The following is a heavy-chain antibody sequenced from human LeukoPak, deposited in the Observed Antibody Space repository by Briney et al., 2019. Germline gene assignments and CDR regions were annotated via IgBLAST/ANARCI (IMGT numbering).Heavy chain of an antibody. CDR1: EFTFSHYA. CDR2: ISGSGGTT. CDR3: AKTPGVMITHIFDY. Sequence: GGSLRLSCAASEFTFSHYAMSWVRQAPGKGLEWVSAISGSGGTTYYADSVKGRFTISRDNSKDTLYLQMNSLRAADTAVYYCAKTPGVMITHIFDYWGQGTLATVSS. V-gene: IGHV3-23*01. D-gene: IGHD3-16*01. J-gene: IGHJ4*02.